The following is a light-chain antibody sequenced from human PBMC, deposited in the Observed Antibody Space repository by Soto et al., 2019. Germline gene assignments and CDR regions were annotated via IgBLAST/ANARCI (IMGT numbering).Light chain of an antibody. CDR2: AAS. J-gene: IGKJ2*01. V-gene: IGKV1-39*01. Sequence: DIQMTQSPSSLSASVGDRVTITCRASQTISSSLNWYQQKPGKAPDLLIYAASNLQSGVPSRFSGSGSGSDSTLTISSLQPEDFATYYCQQSYSSPQMYTFGQGTRLEIK. CDR3: QQSYSSPQMYT. CDR1: QTISSS.